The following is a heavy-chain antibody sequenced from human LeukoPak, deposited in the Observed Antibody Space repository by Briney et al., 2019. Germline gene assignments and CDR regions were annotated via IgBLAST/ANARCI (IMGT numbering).Heavy chain of an antibody. CDR3: ARDARMSAAGFLGLFDY. J-gene: IGHJ4*02. V-gene: IGHV3-33*01. CDR1: GFTFSSYG. CDR2: MCYDGSDK. Sequence: GRSLRLSCAASGFTFSSYGMHWVRQAPGKGLEWVAVMCYDGSDKYYADSVKGRFTISRDNSKNTLYLQMNSLRVEDTAVYYCARDARMSAAGFLGLFDYWGRGTLVTVSS. D-gene: IGHD6-13*01.